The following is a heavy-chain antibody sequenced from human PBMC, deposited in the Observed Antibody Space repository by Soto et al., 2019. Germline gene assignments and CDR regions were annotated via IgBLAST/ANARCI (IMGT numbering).Heavy chain of an antibody. V-gene: IGHV3-21*01. CDR2: ISSSSSYI. CDR3: ARDGVQLERRPRLYYGMDV. D-gene: IGHD1-1*01. Sequence: GGSLRLSCAASGFTFSSYSMNWVRQAPGKGLEWVSSISSSSSYIYYADSVKGRFTISRDNAKNSLYLQMNSLRAEDTAVYYCARDGVQLERRPRLYYGMDVWGQGTTVTVS. J-gene: IGHJ6*02. CDR1: GFTFSSYS.